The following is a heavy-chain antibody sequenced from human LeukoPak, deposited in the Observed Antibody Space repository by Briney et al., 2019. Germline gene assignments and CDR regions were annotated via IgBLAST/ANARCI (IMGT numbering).Heavy chain of an antibody. CDR1: RFIFNTYA. V-gene: IGHV3-23*01. D-gene: IGHD2-21*02. J-gene: IGHJ4*02. CDR2: ISDTGRTT. CDR3: AKDHDNTDYYYYFDS. Sequence: GGSLRLSCAASRFIFNTYAMNWVRQAPGKGLEWVSGISDTGRTTYYTDSVKGRFTISRDNSKNTLHLQMNSLRAEDTALYFCAKDHDNTDYYYYFDSWGQGTLVTVSS.